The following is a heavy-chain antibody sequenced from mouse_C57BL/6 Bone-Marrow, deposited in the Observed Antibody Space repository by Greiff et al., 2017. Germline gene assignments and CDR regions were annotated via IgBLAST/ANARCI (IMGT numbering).Heavy chain of an antibody. Sequence: VQLQQSVAELVRPGASVKLSCTASGFNIKHTYMHWVKQRPEQGLAWIRRIDPANGNTKYAPKFQGKATITADTSSNTAYLQLSRLTSEDTAIYYCALTRTFANWGKESLVTVSA. CDR2: IDPANGNT. CDR3: ALTRTFAN. V-gene: IGHV14-3*01. D-gene: IGHD4-1*01. J-gene: IGHJ3*01. CDR1: GFNIKHTY.